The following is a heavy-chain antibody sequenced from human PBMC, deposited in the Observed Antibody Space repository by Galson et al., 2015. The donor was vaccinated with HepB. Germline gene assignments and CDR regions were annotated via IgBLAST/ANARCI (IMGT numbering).Heavy chain of an antibody. CDR2: ISTYNGNT. J-gene: IGHJ5*02. V-gene: IGHV1-18*04. Sequence: SVKVSCKASGYTFTTYDISWVRQAPGQGLEWMGWISTYNGNTNYAQNLQGRVTMTTDTSTTTAYMELNSLRSDDTAVYYCAKNRDRSIPTRRGWFDPWGQGTLVIVSS. CDR1: GYTFTTYD. CDR3: AKNRDRSIPTRRGWFDP. D-gene: IGHD1-14*01.